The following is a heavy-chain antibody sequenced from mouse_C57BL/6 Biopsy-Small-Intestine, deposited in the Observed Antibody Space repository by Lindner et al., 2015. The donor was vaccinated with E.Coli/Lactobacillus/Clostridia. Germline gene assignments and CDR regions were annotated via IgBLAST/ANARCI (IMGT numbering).Heavy chain of an antibody. CDR2: ISAKNGKT. D-gene: IGHD1-1*01. V-gene: IGHV1-81*01. J-gene: IGHJ1*01. CDR1: GYNLTSYG. Sequence: SVKVSCKASGYNLTSYGISWVRQAPGQGLEWLGWISAKNGKTNYVEKLQGRVTLTTDTSTTTAYMELRSLRFDDTAVYYCARDGVEELELRIYYYYGMDVWGQGTTVTVSS. CDR3: ARDGVEELELRIYYYYGMDV.